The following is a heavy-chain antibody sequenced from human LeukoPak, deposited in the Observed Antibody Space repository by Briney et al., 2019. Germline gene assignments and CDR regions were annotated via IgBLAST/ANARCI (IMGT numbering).Heavy chain of an antibody. CDR3: ARRRRDGYNDY. D-gene: IGHD5-24*01. J-gene: IGHJ4*02. CDR1: GYNFNDYW. CDR2: IYPGEFDI. V-gene: IGHV5-51*01. Sequence: GESLKISCKGSGYNFNDYWIGWVRQMPGKGLEWVGLIYPGEFDIRYSPSFQGQVTISADKSISTAYLQWSSLKASDTAMYYCARRRRDGYNDYWGRGTLVTVSS.